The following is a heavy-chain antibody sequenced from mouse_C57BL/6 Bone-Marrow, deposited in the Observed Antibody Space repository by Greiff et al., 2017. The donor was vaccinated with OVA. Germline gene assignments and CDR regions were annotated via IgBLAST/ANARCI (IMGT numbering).Heavy chain of an antibody. CDR3: ARDYDYDEYFDV. V-gene: IGHV5-4*01. Sequence: EVKVVESGGGLVKPGGSLKLSCAASGFTFSSYAMSWVRQTPEKRLEWVATISDGGSYTYSPDNVKGRVTISRDNAKNNLYLQMSHLKSEDTAMYYCARDYDYDEYFDVWGTGTTVTVSS. CDR2: ISDGGSYT. CDR1: GFTFSSYA. J-gene: IGHJ1*03. D-gene: IGHD2-4*01.